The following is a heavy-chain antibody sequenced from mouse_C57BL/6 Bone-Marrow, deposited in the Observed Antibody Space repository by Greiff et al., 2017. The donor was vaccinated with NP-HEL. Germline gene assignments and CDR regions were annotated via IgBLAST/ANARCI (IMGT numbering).Heavy chain of an antibody. V-gene: IGHV5-12*01. Sequence: EVQVVESGGGLVQPGGSLKLSCAASGFTFSDYYMYWVRQTPEKRLEWVAYISNGGGSTYYPDTVKGRFTISRDNAKNTLYLQMSRLKSEDTAMYYCARPGGNYFYAMDYWGQGTSVTVSS. CDR3: ARPGGNYFYAMDY. CDR2: ISNGGGST. D-gene: IGHD2-1*01. CDR1: GFTFSDYY. J-gene: IGHJ4*01.